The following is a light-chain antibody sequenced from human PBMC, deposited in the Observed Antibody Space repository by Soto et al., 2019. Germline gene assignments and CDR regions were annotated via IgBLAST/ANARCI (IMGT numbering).Light chain of an antibody. CDR1: SSDVGGYDY. CDR3: SSYTASSTLL. CDR2: EVS. Sequence: QSALTQPASVSGSPGQSITISCTGTSSDVGGYDYVSWYQQHPGKAPKVIIYEVSNRPSGISYRFSGSKSGNTASLTVSGLQAEDEADYYCSSYTASSTLLFGTGTKLTVL. J-gene: IGLJ1*01. V-gene: IGLV2-14*01.